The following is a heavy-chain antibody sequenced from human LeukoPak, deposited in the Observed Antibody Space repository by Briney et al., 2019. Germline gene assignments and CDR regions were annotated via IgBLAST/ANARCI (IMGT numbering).Heavy chain of an antibody. D-gene: IGHD3-3*01. CDR3: ARDWYYDFWSGSPDVFDI. Sequence: GGSLRLSCAASGFTFSSYWMHWVRQAPGKGLVWVSRINSDGSSTSYADSVKGRFTISRDNAKNTLYLQMNSLRAEDTAVYYCARDWYYDFWSGSPDVFDIWGQGTMVTVSS. V-gene: IGHV3-74*01. CDR2: INSDGSST. J-gene: IGHJ3*02. CDR1: GFTFSSYW.